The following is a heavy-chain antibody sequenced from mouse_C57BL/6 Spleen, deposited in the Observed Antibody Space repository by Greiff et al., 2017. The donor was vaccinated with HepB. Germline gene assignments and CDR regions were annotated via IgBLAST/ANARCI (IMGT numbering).Heavy chain of an antibody. D-gene: IGHD1-1*01. CDR3: ARCYYGRGYFDY. CDR2: INPGSGGT. CDR1: GYAFTNYL. V-gene: IGHV1-54*01. Sequence: VQRVESGAELVRPGTSVKVSCKASGYAFTNYLIEWVKQRPGQGLEWIGVINPGSGGTNYNEKFKGKATLTADKSSSTAYMQLSSLTSEDSAVYFCARCYYGRGYFDYWGQGTTLTVSS. J-gene: IGHJ2*01.